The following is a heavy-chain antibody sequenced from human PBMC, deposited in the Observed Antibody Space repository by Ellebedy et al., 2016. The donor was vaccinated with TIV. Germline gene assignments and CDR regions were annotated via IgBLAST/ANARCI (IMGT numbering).Heavy chain of an antibody. CDR2: VYYSGSP. J-gene: IGHJ4*02. CDR3: ARTDPWQPIDD. Sequence: MPSETLSPTCSVSGGSVSSTRYYRAWIRQPPGKGLEYIGSVYYSGSPYYNPSFKSRVTLSADTSENQFSLNLRTVTAADTAVYYCARTDPWQPIDDWGQGILVSVSS. V-gene: IGHV4-39*01. D-gene: IGHD2-21*02. CDR1: GGSVSSTRYY.